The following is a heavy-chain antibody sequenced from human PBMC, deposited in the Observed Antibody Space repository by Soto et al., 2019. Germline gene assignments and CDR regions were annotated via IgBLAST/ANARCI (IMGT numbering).Heavy chain of an antibody. CDR1: GFSLTSPGMC. CDR2: IERDDDDK. Sequence: SGPTLVNPTETLTLTCTFSGFSLTSPGMCVSWIRQSPGKALEWLALIERDDDDKYYSTSLKSRLTISKDTSKSQVVLTMTNMDPVDTATYYCARIPLQYFDWLLSDYYYGMDVWGQGTTVTVSS. D-gene: IGHD3-9*01. CDR3: ARIPLQYFDWLLSDYYYGMDV. V-gene: IGHV2-70*01. J-gene: IGHJ6*02.